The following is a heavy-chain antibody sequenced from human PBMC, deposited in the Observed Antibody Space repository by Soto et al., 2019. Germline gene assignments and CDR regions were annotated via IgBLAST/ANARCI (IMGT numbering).Heavy chain of an antibody. Sequence: GESLKISCKGSGYSFTSYWISWVRQMPGKGLEWMGRIDPSDSYTNYSPSFQGHVTISADKSISTAYLQWSSLKASDTAMYYCARSPLPSIYYDSSGYYYYYGMDVWGQGTTVNVSS. V-gene: IGHV5-10-1*01. CDR3: ARSPLPSIYYDSSGYYYYYGMDV. D-gene: IGHD3-22*01. CDR2: IDPSDSYT. CDR1: GYSFTSYW. J-gene: IGHJ6*02.